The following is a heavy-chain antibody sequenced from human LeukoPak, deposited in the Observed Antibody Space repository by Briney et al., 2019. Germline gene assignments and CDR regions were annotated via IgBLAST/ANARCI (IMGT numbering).Heavy chain of an antibody. Sequence: SETLSLTCAVYGGSFSGYYWSWIRQPPGKGLEWIGEINHSGSTNYNPSLKSRVTISVDTSKNQFSLKLSSVTAADTAVYYCARLEYSYGADAFDIWGQGTMVTVSS. CDR1: GGSFSGYY. J-gene: IGHJ3*02. CDR3: ARLEYSYGADAFDI. V-gene: IGHV4-34*01. CDR2: INHSGST. D-gene: IGHD5-18*01.